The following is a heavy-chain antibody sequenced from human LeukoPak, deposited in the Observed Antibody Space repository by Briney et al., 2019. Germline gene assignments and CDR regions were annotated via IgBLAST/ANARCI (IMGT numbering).Heavy chain of an antibody. J-gene: IGHJ5*02. CDR1: GGSISSHY. CDR2: IYSSGST. V-gene: IGHV4-59*08. CDR3: ARQAGSSWYSVNWFDP. D-gene: IGHD6-13*01. Sequence: SETLSLTCTVSGGSISSHYWSWIRQPPGKGLEWIGYIYSSGSTNYNPSLKSRVAISVDTSKNQFSLKLSSVTAADTAVYYYARQAGSSWYSVNWFDPWGQGTLVTVSS.